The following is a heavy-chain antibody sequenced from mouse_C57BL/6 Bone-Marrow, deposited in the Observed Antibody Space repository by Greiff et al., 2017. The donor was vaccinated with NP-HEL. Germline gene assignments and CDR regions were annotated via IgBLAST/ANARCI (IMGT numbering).Heavy chain of an antibody. CDR1: GYTFTSYW. CDR3: ASGWLRRPAMDY. J-gene: IGHJ4*01. CDR2: IHPSDSET. V-gene: IGHV1-74*01. Sequence: QVQLQQPGAELVKPGASVKVSCKASGYTFTSYWMHWVKQRPGQGLEWIGRIHPSDSETHYNQKFKDKATLTVDKSSSTAYMQLSSLTSEDSAVYYCASGWLRRPAMDYWGQGTSVTVSS. D-gene: IGHD2-2*01.